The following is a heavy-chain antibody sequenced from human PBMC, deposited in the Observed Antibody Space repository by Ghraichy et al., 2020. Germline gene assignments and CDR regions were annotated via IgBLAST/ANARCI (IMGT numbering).Heavy chain of an antibody. Sequence: SETLSLTCTVSGGSISSYYWSWIRQPPGKGLEWIGYIYYSGSTNYNPSLKSRVTISVDTSKNQFSLKLSSVTAADTAVYYCARVPPYCSSTSCYWVWFDPWGQGTLVTVSS. CDR1: GGSISSYY. D-gene: IGHD2-2*01. V-gene: IGHV4-59*01. CDR3: ARVPPYCSSTSCYWVWFDP. J-gene: IGHJ5*02. CDR2: IYYSGST.